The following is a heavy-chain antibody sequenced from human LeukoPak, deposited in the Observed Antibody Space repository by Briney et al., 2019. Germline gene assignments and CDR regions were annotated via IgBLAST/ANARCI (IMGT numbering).Heavy chain of an antibody. V-gene: IGHV1-2*02. D-gene: IGHD3-16*01. Sequence: GASVKVSCKASGYTFTGYYMHWVRQAPGQGLEWMGWINPNSGGTNYAQKFQGRVTMTRDTSISTAYMELSRLRSDDTAVYYCARGAQYYDSSQGHDYWGQGTLVTVSS. CDR1: GYTFTGYY. CDR2: INPNSGGT. J-gene: IGHJ4*02. CDR3: ARGAQYYDSSQGHDY.